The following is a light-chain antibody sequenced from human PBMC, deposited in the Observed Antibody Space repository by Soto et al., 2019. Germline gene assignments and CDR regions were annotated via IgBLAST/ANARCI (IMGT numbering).Light chain of an antibody. CDR3: SSYAGSNNLV. CDR2: EVS. Sequence: ALTQPPSASGSPGQSVTISCTGTSSDVGAYNSVSWYQQHPGKAPKLMIYEVSKRPSRVPDRFSGSKSGNTASLTVSGLQAEDEADYYCSSYAGSNNLVFGGGTKLTVL. V-gene: IGLV2-8*01. CDR1: SSDVGAYNS. J-gene: IGLJ3*02.